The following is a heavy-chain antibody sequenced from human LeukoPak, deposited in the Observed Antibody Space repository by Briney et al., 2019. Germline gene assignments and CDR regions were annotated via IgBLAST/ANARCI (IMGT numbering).Heavy chain of an antibody. CDR1: GFSFRNYD. D-gene: IGHD6-13*01. CDR2: ISYDENNE. V-gene: IGHV3-33*05. CDR3: AKDQRPAAGLRPPLLDY. J-gene: IGHJ4*02. Sequence: QPGRSLRLSCAASGFSFRNYDMHWVRQAPGKGLEWVALISYDENNEYYVDSVKGRFTISRDNSNNTLYLQMNSLRAEDTAVYYCAKDQRPAAGLRPPLLDYWGQGTLVTVSS.